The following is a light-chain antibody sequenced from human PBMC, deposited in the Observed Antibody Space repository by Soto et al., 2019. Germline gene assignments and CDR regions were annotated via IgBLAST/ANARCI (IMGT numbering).Light chain of an antibody. Sequence: EIVLTQSPGTLSLSPGERASLSRRASQSVRSSYFAWYQQKPGQAPRLLIYGASTRATGIPARFSGSGSGTEFTLTISSLQSEDFAVYYCQQYNNWPPITFGQGTRLEIK. J-gene: IGKJ5*01. CDR2: GAS. V-gene: IGKV3-15*01. CDR1: QSVRSSY. CDR3: QQYNNWPPIT.